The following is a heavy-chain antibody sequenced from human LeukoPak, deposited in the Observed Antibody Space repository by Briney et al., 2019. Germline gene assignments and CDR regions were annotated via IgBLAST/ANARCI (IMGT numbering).Heavy chain of an antibody. CDR1: GYTFTNYG. Sequence: ASVKVSCKASGYTFTNYGLSWVRQAPGQGLEWMGWISGYNGNTKYVQKLQGRVTMTRDTSTTTAYMELRSLRSDDTAVYYCARDDYYDSSGYYYWGQGTLVTVSS. CDR2: ISGYNGNT. V-gene: IGHV1-18*01. CDR3: ARDDYYDSSGYYY. J-gene: IGHJ4*02. D-gene: IGHD3-22*01.